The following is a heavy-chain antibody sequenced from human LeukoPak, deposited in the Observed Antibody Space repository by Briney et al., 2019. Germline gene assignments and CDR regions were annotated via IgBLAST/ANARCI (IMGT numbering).Heavy chain of an antibody. J-gene: IGHJ4*02. D-gene: IGHD5-12*01. Sequence: GGSLRLSCAASGFTFSDYYMTWIRQAPGKGLEWVSYISSSGITIYYADSVKGRFTISRDNSKNTLYLQMNSLRAEDTAVYYCAKDSALVATIRPSDYWGQGTLVTVSS. CDR3: AKDSALVATIRPSDY. CDR2: ISSSGITI. V-gene: IGHV3-11*04. CDR1: GFTFSDYY.